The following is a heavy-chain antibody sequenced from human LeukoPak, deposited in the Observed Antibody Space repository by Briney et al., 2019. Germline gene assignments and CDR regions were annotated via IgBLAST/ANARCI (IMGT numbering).Heavy chain of an antibody. V-gene: IGHV3-7*01. CDR2: ILGDGSED. CDR3: VRDGTYYNDSGSHLPNL. Sequence: GGSLRLSCAASGFTFSTYWMSWVRQAPGRGLEWVANILGDGSEDYYMGSMKGRFTISRDNAKNSLYLHMKSLGVEDTAVYYCVRDGTYYNDSGSHLPNLWGQGPLVRVSS. J-gene: IGHJ1*01. CDR1: GFTFSTYW. D-gene: IGHD3-10*01.